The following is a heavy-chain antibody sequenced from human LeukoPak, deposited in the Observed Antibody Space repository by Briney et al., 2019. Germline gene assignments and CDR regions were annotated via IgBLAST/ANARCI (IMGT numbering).Heavy chain of an antibody. CDR1: GYTFISHG. J-gene: IGHJ6*03. D-gene: IGHD3-3*01. CDR2: ISTYSGNT. CDR3: ARDLAVLGVVFTSYMDV. V-gene: IGHV1-18*01. Sequence: ASVKVSCKASGYTFISHGITWVCQAPGQGLEWMGWISTYSGNTHYAQKFQGRVTLTKDTSTTTAYLELRSLRSDDTAVYYCARDLAVLGVVFTSYMDVWGQGTPVTVSS.